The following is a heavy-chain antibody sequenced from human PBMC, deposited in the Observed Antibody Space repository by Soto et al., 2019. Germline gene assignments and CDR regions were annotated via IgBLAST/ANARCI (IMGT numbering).Heavy chain of an antibody. CDR2: ISYDGSNK. CDR3: ASYQAMGF. CDR1: GFTFSSYA. V-gene: IGHV3-30-3*01. Sequence: VQLVESGGGVVQPGRSLRLSCAASGFTFSSYAMHWVRQAPGKGLEWVAVISYDGSNKYYADSVKGRFTISRDNSKNTLYLQMNSLRAEDTAVYYCASYQAMGFWGQGTLVTVSS. J-gene: IGHJ4*02. D-gene: IGHD5-18*01.